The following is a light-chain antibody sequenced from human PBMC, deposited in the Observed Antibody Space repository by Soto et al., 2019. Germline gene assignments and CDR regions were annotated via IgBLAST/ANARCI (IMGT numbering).Light chain of an antibody. CDR2: EVS. Sequence: QSALAQPASVSGSPGQSITISCTGTSSDIGGSNYVSWYQQHPGEAPKLMIYEVSNRPSGVSNRFSGSKSGNTASLTISGLQAEDEADYYCSSYTSSSTDVFGTGTKVTVL. J-gene: IGLJ1*01. CDR1: SSDIGGSNY. V-gene: IGLV2-14*01. CDR3: SSYTSSSTDV.